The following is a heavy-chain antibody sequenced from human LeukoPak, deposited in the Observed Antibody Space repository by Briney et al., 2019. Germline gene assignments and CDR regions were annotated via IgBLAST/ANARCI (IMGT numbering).Heavy chain of an antibody. V-gene: IGHV5-51*01. D-gene: IGHD3-22*01. CDR3: ARHGLYYYDSSGYQPGDY. CDR1: GYRFTSYW. CDR2: IYPGYSDT. J-gene: IGHJ4*02. Sequence: GEALKISCKGSGYRFTSYWLGWVRQMPGKGLEWMGIIYPGYSDTRYSASFQGQVTISADKSISTAYPQWSSLKASDTAMYYCARHGLYYYDSSGYQPGDYWGQGTLVTVSS.